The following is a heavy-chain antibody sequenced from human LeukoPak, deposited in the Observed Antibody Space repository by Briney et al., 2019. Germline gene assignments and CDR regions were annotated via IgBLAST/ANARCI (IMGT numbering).Heavy chain of an antibody. Sequence: PGGSLRLSCVASGFTFSNFAMSWVRQAPGKGLEWVSSLSGGGFSTYYADSVKGRFTIFRDNSKNTLYLQMNSLRSEDTAVYYCAKGPGSNWYRGYFQHWGQGTLVTVSS. J-gene: IGHJ1*01. D-gene: IGHD6-13*01. CDR3: AKGPGSNWYRGYFQH. V-gene: IGHV3-23*01. CDR1: GFTFSNFA. CDR2: LSGGGFST.